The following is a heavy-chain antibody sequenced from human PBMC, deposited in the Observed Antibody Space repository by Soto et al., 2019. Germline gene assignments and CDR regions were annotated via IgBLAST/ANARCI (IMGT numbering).Heavy chain of an antibody. CDR3: TTGDDSSSWYGIYY. J-gene: IGHJ4*01. V-gene: IGHV3-15*07. D-gene: IGHD6-13*01. CDR2: IKSKSDGGTT. Sequence: EVQLVESGGGLVKPGGSLRLSCAGSGFSFTNARMNWVRQAPGKGLEWVGRIKSKSDGGTTDYPAPVKGRFNISRDDSGNTLFLQMNSLKTEDTAVYYCTTGDDSSSWYGIYYWGHGTLVTVSS. CDR1: GFSFTNAR.